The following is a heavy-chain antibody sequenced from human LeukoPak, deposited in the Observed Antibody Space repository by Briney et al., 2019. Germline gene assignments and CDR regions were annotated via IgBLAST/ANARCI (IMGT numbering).Heavy chain of an antibody. CDR2: VYYSGST. Sequence: SETLSLTCTVSGGSISTTNYYWGWIRQSPGKGLEWFGCVYYSGSTYYNPSLKSRVTISVDTSQNQFSLQLTSVTAADTAVYYCARGDYGSGTYLGGSWGQGILVTVSS. CDR1: GGSISTTNYY. V-gene: IGHV4-39*07. D-gene: IGHD3-10*01. CDR3: ARGDYGSGTYLGGS. J-gene: IGHJ5*02.